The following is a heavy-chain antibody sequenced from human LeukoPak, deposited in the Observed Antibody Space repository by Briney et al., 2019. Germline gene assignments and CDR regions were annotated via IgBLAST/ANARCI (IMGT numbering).Heavy chain of an antibody. CDR1: GFTFSSHA. V-gene: IGHV3-30-3*01. Sequence: PERSLRPSCAASGFTFSSHAMHWVRQAPGKGLEWVAVISYDGRNKYHADSVTGRFTISRDNSKNTLYLQMNSLRAEDTAVYYCARDITGSWSIDYWGQGTLITVSS. D-gene: IGHD6-13*01. CDR3: ARDITGSWSIDY. J-gene: IGHJ4*02. CDR2: ISYDGRNK.